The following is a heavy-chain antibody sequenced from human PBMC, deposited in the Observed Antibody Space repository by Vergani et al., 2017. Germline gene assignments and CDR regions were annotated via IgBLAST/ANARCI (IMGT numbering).Heavy chain of an antibody. J-gene: IGHJ6*02. V-gene: IGHV3-21*01. D-gene: IGHD2/OR15-2a*01. CDR1: GFTFSSYS. CDR2: ISSSSSYI. Sequence: EVQLVESGGGLVKPGGSLRLSCAASGFTFSSYSMNWVRQAPGKGLEWVSSISSSSSYIYYADSVKGRFTISRDNAKNSLYLQMNSLRAEDTAVYYCARKGRGFLSDYYGIDVWGQGTTVTVSS. CDR3: ARKGRGFLSDYYGIDV.